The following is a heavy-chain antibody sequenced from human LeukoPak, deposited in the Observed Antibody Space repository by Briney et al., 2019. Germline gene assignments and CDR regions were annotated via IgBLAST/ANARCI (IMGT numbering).Heavy chain of an antibody. CDR3: ATDSSGWY. J-gene: IGHJ4*02. V-gene: IGHV3-30-3*01. CDR2: ISYDGSNK. D-gene: IGHD6-19*01. Sequence: PGGSLRLSCAASGFTFSSYAMHWVRQAPGKGLEWVAVISYDGSNKYYADSVKGRFTISRDNSKNTLYLQMNSLRAEDTAVYYCATDSSGWYWGQGTLVTVSS. CDR1: GFTFSSYA.